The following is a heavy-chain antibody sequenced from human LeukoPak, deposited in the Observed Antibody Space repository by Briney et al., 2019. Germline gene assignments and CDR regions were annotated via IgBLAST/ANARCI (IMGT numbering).Heavy chain of an antibody. CDR3: AREEAAAGHFDY. V-gene: IGHV4-34*01. CDR1: GGSFSGYY. D-gene: IGHD6-13*01. J-gene: IGHJ4*02. CDR2: INHSGST. Sequence: SETLSLTCAVYGGSFSGYYWSWIRQPPGKGREWIGEINHSGSTNYNPSLKSRVTISVDTSKNQFSLKLSSVTAADTAVYYCAREEAAAGHFDYWGQGTLVTVSS.